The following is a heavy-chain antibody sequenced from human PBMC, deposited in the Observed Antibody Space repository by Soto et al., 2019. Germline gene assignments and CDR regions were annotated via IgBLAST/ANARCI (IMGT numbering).Heavy chain of an antibody. D-gene: IGHD3-3*01. V-gene: IGHV3-33*01. CDR3: ARGDPLLEWLLSSENDGMDV. CDR1: GFTFSSYG. CDR2: IWYDGSNT. J-gene: IGHJ6*02. Sequence: QVQLVESGGGVVQPGRSLRLSCAASGFTFSSYGMHWVRQAPGKGLEWVAVIWYDGSNTYYADSVKGRFTISRDNAKNTLYLQMNSLRAEDTAGYYCARGDPLLEWLLSSENDGMDVWGQGTTVTVSS.